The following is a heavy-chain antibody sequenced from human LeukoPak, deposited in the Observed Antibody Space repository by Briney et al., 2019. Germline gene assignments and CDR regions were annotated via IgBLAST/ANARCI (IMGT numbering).Heavy chain of an antibody. Sequence: SVKVSCEASGGTFSSYAISWVRQAPGQGLEWMGGIIPIFGTANYAQKFQGRVTITADESTSTAYMELSSLRSEDTAVYYCARGRGRKYYGSGSYFNWGQGTLVTVSS. CDR3: ARGRGRKYYGSGSYFN. V-gene: IGHV1-69*13. D-gene: IGHD3-10*01. J-gene: IGHJ4*02. CDR2: IIPIFGTA. CDR1: GGTFSSYA.